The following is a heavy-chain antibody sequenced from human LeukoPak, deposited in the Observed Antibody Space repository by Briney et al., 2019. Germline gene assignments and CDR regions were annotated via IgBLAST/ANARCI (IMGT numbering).Heavy chain of an antibody. V-gene: IGHV1-2*02. CDR3: VATTYSDYDGFDY. J-gene: IGHJ4*02. Sequence: GASVKVSCKASGYTFTAYYTHWVRQAPGQGLEWMGWINPNTGDTNYAQIFQGRVAMTRDTSISTAYMELSRLKSDDTAMYYCVATTYSDYDGFDYWGQGTLVTVSS. CDR1: GYTFTAYY. CDR2: INPNTGDT. D-gene: IGHD4-17*01.